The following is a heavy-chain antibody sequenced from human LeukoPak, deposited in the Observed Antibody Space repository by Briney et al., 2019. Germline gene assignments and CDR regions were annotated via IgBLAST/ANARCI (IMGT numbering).Heavy chain of an antibody. CDR1: GGSMSSYY. V-gene: IGHV4-59*01. J-gene: IGHJ4*02. CDR2: IYYSGST. D-gene: IGHD6-19*01. Sequence: SEALSLTCTISGGSMSSYYWSWIRQPPGKGLEGIGYIYYSGSTYYNPSLKSRVTISADTSRNQFSLRLSSATAADTAVYYCARRISVAGVFDSWGQGTLVTVSS. CDR3: ARRISVAGVFDS.